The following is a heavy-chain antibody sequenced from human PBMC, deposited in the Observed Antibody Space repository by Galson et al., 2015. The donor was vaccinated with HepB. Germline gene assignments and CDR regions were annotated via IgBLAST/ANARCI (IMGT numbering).Heavy chain of an antibody. Sequence: SLRLSCAISGFTFSSYAMNWVRQVPGKGLEWVSCISGSGADTYYADSVKGRFTISRDNSKNTLYLQMNSLRAEDTAVYYCAKDFPVQKATVRSDYWGQGTLVTVSP. V-gene: IGHV3-23*01. CDR3: AKDFPVQKATVRSDY. CDR2: ISGSGADT. CDR1: GFTFSSYA. D-gene: IGHD5-24*01. J-gene: IGHJ4*02.